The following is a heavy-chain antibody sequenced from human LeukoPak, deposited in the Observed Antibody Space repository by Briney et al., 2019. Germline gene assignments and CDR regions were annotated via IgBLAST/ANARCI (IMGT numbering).Heavy chain of an antibody. Sequence: SSETLSLTCAVYGGSFSGYYWSWIRQPPGKGLEWIGEINHSGSTNYNPSLKSRVTISVDTSKNQFSLKLSSVTAADTAVYYCAREQRYCSSTNCYRRRTYYMDVWGKGTTVTVSS. CDR1: GGSFSGYY. V-gene: IGHV4-34*01. CDR3: AREQRYCSSTNCYRRRTYYMDV. D-gene: IGHD2-2*01. CDR2: INHSGST. J-gene: IGHJ6*03.